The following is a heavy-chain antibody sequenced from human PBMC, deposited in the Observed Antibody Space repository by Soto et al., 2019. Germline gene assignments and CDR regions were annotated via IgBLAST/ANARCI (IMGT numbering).Heavy chain of an antibody. CDR1: GFTFSNPW. CDR2: IKSKTDGGTT. D-gene: IGHD3-22*01. J-gene: IGHJ4*01. CDR3: TTDSYITMIVVRSDY. Sequence: GGSLRLSCAASGFTFSNPWINLARQAPGKGLEWVGRIKSKTDGGTTDYAAPVKGRFAISRDDSKNMVYLEMNSLKTEDTAVYYCTTDSYITMIVVRSDYWGHGTLVTVSS. V-gene: IGHV3-15*07.